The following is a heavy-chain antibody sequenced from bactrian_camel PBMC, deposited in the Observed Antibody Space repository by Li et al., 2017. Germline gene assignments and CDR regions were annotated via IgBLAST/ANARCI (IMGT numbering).Heavy chain of an antibody. CDR1: GYTVTSAG. J-gene: IGHJ4*01. V-gene: IGHV3S9*01. CDR2: IDTDGST. Sequence: HVQLVESGGGLVQPGGSLRLSCAVSGYTVTSAGMAWFRQALGKEREGVAIIDTDGSTFYADSVAGRFTISQDYAKNVLYLQMNSLKTEDTAVYYCAAVSRDQITEGLGVCNYWGQGTQVTVS. D-gene: IGHD5*01. CDR3: AAVSRDQITEGLGVCNY.